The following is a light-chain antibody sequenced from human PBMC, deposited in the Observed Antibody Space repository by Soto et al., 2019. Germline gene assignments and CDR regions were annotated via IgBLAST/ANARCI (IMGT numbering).Light chain of an antibody. Sequence: EIVMTQSPLSLPVTPGEPASISCRSSQSLLHSNGFNYLDWYLQKPGQSPKLLIYMGSNRASGVPDRYSGSGSGTDFKMRISRVEAEDVGIYYCMQAVQPPWTFGQGTKVEFK. CDR1: QSLLHSNGFNY. CDR3: MQAVQPPWT. CDR2: MGS. V-gene: IGKV2-28*01. J-gene: IGKJ1*01.